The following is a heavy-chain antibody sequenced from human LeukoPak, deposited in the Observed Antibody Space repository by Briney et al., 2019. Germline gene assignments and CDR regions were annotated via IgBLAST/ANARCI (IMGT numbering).Heavy chain of an antibody. CDR1: GGTFSSYA. CDR3: ATRKCGGDCYSDYYYGMDV. D-gene: IGHD2-21*02. Sequence: ASVKVSCKASGGTFSSYAISWVRQAPGQGLEWVGRIIPIFGIANYAQKFQGRVTITADKSTSTAYMELSSLRSEDTAVYYCATRKCGGDCYSDYYYGMDVWGQGTTVTVSS. CDR2: IIPIFGIA. J-gene: IGHJ6*02. V-gene: IGHV1-69*04.